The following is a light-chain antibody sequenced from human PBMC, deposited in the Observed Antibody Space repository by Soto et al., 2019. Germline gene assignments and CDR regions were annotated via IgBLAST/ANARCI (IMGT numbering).Light chain of an antibody. V-gene: IGKV1-39*01. CDR3: QQSYRTVT. CDR1: QGISDY. J-gene: IGKJ5*01. CDR2: AAS. Sequence: DIQLTQSPSSLSTSVGDRVTITCRASQGISDYLNWYQQKPGKAPKLLIYAASSLQSGVPSRFSGSGSGTDFTLTISSLQPEDFATYYCQQSYRTVTFGQGTRLEI.